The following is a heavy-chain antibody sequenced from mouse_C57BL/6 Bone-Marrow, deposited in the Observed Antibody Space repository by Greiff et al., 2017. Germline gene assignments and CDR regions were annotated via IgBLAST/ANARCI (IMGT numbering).Heavy chain of an antibody. CDR1: GFTFSDYY. V-gene: IGHV5-12*01. J-gene: IGHJ3*01. CDR2: ISNGGGST. Sequence: DVMLVESGGGLVQPGGSLKLSCAASGFTFSDYYMYWVRQTPEKRLEWVAYISNGGGSTYYPDTVKGRVTISRDNAKNTLYLQMSRLKSEDTAMYYCARLTWFAYWGQGTLVTVSA. CDR3: ARLTWFAY.